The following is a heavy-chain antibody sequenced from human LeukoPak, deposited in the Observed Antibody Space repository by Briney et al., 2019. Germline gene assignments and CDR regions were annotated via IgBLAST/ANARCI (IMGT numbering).Heavy chain of an antibody. CDR1: GFTFSSYW. CDR3: ARGYCGGDCYGD. CDR2: IKQDGSEK. D-gene: IGHD2-21*02. Sequence: PGGSLRLSCAASGFTFSSYWMSWVRQAPGKGLEWVANIKQDGSEKYYVDSVKGRFTISRDSAKNSLYLQMNSLRAEDMAVYYCARGYCGGDCYGDWGQGTLVTVSS. J-gene: IGHJ1*01. V-gene: IGHV3-7*01.